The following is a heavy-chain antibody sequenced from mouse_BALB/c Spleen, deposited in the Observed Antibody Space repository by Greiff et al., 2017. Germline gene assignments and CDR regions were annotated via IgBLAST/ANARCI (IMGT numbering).Heavy chain of an antibody. V-gene: IGHV2-9*02. Sequence: QVQLKESGPGLVAPSQSLSITCTVSGFSLTSYGVHWVRQPPGKGLEWLGVIWAGGSTNYNSALMSRLSISKDNSKSQVFLKMNSLQTDDTAMYYCAREIYYYGSSSSYWGQGTLVTVSA. J-gene: IGHJ3*01. CDR3: AREIYYYGSSSSY. D-gene: IGHD1-1*01. CDR2: IWAGGST. CDR1: GFSLTSYG.